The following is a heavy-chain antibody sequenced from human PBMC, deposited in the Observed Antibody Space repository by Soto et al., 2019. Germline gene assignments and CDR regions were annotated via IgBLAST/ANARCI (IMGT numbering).Heavy chain of an antibody. D-gene: IGHD6-13*01. CDR2: IIPIFGKA. J-gene: IGHJ6*02. CDR3: ARDIADYYYGMDV. Sequence: LVKVSCKASGYTFTSYGISWVRQAPGQGLEWMGGIIPIFGKANYAQKFQGRVTITADESTSTAYMELSSLRSEDTAVYYCARDIADYYYGMDVWGQGTTVTVSS. V-gene: IGHV1-69*13. CDR1: GYTFTSYG.